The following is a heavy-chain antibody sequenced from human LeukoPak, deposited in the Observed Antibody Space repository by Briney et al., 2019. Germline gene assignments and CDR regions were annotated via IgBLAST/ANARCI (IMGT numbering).Heavy chain of an antibody. Sequence: PGGSLRLSCAASGFTLSSHWMTWVRQAPGKGLEWVANINQDGSAKYYVDSVRGRFTIFRDNAKNSMHLQMNSPRAEDTAVYYCARWEIRGTAHQLDYWGQGTLVTVSS. CDR1: GFTLSSHW. J-gene: IGHJ4*02. CDR2: INQDGSAK. D-gene: IGHD1-7*01. CDR3: ARWEIRGTAHQLDY. V-gene: IGHV3-7*01.